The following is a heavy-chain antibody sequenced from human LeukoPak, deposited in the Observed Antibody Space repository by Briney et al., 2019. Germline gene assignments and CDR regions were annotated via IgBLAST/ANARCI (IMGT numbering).Heavy chain of an antibody. D-gene: IGHD6-13*01. J-gene: IGHJ4*02. V-gene: IGHV3-13*01. Sequence: GGSLTLASAASGFTFSSYDMHWVRQATGKGLEWVSAIGTAGDTYYPGSVKGRFTISRENAKNSLYLQMNSLRAGDTAVYYCARVSRAAAGSSNFNYWAQGTLVTVSS. CDR1: GFTFSSYD. CDR2: IGTAGDT. CDR3: ARVSRAAAGSSNFNY.